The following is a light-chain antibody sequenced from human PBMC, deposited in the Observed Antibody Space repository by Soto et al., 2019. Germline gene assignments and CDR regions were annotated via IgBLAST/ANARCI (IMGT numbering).Light chain of an antibody. V-gene: IGLV1-40*01. J-gene: IGLJ1*01. Sequence: QSVLTQPPAVSGAPGQRVTISYTGSSSNIGAGYDVHWYQQLPGTAPKLLIYGNKNRPSGVPDRFSGSKSGTSASLAITGLQAEDEADYYCQSYDSSMSGSYVFGTGTKVTVL. CDR2: GNK. CDR3: QSYDSSMSGSYV. CDR1: SSNIGAGYD.